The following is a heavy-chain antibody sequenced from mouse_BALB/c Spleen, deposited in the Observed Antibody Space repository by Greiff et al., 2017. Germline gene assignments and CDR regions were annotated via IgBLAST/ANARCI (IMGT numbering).Heavy chain of an antibody. V-gene: IGHV5-6-5*01. CDR3: ARGNYGSGYAMDY. CDR2: ISSGGST. J-gene: IGHJ4*01. D-gene: IGHD1-1*01. CDR1: GFTFSSYA. Sequence: EVQLVESGGGLVKPGGSLKLSCAASGFTFSSYAMSWVRQTPEKGLEWVGSISSGGSTYYPDSVKGRFTISRDNARNILYLQMSSLRSEDTAMYYCARGNYGSGYAMDYWGQGTSVTVSA.